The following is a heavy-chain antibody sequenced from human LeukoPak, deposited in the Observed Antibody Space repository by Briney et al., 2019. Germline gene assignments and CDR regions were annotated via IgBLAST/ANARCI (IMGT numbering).Heavy chain of an antibody. D-gene: IGHD3-22*01. CDR1: GGSMSAYY. CDR3: ARDRSYDSSGYYNFDY. Sequence: SETLSLTCTVSGGSMSAYYWSWIRQPAGKGLEWIGRIYTTGSTNYNPSLRSRVTMSVDTSKNQFSLRLKSVTAADTAVYHCARDRSYDSSGYYNFDYWGQGTLVTVSS. CDR2: IYTTGST. J-gene: IGHJ4*02. V-gene: IGHV4-4*07.